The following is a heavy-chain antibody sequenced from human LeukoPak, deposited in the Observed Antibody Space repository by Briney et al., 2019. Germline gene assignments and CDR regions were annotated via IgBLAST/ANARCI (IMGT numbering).Heavy chain of an antibody. D-gene: IGHD3-9*01. CDR2: IKEDGNEK. J-gene: IGHJ5*02. CDR3: KTAYEILIGYFGS. Sequence: GSLRLSCAASGFTFSIYWMTWVRQLPGKGLDWVANIKEDGNEKYDVDSVKGRFIIARDNAKNSLYLQMNSLRAEDIFFFKQKTAYEILIGYFGSWGQGTLVTVSS. CDR1: GFTFSIYW. V-gene: IGHV3-7*01.